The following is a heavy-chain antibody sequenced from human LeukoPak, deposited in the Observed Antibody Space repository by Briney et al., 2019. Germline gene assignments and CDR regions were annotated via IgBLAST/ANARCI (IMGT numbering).Heavy chain of an antibody. D-gene: IGHD6-19*01. CDR2: IWYDGSNK. CDR1: GFTFSSYG. Sequence: GRSLRLSCAASGFTFSSYGMHWVRQAPGKGLEWVAVIWYDGSNKYYADSVKGRFTISRDNSKNTLYLQMNSLRAEDTAVYYCARDYAVVAGTEYYFDHWGQGTLVTVSS. V-gene: IGHV3-33*01. CDR3: ARDYAVVAGTEYYFDH. J-gene: IGHJ4*02.